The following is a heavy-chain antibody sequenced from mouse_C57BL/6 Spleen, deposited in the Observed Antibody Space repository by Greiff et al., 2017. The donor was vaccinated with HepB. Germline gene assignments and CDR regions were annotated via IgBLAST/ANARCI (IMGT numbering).Heavy chain of an antibody. Sequence: EVQLQQSGPVLVKPGASVKMSCKASGYTFTDYYMNWVKQSHGKSLEWIGVINPYNGGTSYNQKFKGKATLTVDKSSSTAYMELNSLTSEDSAVYYCARSRVRGYAMDYWGQGTSVTVSS. CDR3: ARSRVRGYAMDY. CDR2: INPYNGGT. J-gene: IGHJ4*01. D-gene: IGHD2-14*01. V-gene: IGHV1-19*01. CDR1: GYTFTDYY.